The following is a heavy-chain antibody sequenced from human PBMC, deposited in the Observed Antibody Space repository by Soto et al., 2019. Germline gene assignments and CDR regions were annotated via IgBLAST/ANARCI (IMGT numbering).Heavy chain of an antibody. V-gene: IGHV1-69*01. CDR2: VSPIFGTT. J-gene: IGHJ2*01. Sequence: QVQLVQSGAEVKKPGSSVKVSCKASGGSFSSPTVSWVRLAPGQGLEWMGGVSPIFGTTNYAQKFQGRVTIAADGSSGTDYLDLSCLKSDDKVVYFCGGGGSSGAWYFDLWGRGTLVTVSS. D-gene: IGHD1-26*01. CDR1: GGSFSSPT. CDR3: GGGGSSGAWYFDL.